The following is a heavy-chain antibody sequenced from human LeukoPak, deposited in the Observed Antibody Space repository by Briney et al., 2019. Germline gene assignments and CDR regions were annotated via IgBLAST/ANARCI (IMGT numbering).Heavy chain of an antibody. Sequence: ASVTVSFKASGYTFTIYDINWVRQAPGQGVEWMGWMNPNSGNTGYAQKFQGRVTMTRNTSISTAYMELSSLRSEDTAVYYCARGPRSGYYTGIVDYWGQGTLVTVSS. J-gene: IGHJ4*02. CDR3: ARGPRSGYYTGIVDY. CDR2: MNPNSGNT. V-gene: IGHV1-8*01. D-gene: IGHD3-3*01. CDR1: GYTFTIYD.